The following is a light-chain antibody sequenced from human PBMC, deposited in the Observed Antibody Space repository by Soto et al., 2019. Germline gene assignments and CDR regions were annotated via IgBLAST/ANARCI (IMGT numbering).Light chain of an antibody. CDR1: SSDVGGYTY. V-gene: IGLV2-14*01. CDR3: SSYTSSSTPYV. J-gene: IGLJ1*01. Sequence: SVLTQPASVSGSPGQSITISCSGTSSDVGGYTYASWYQQHPGKAPKVIIYEVSNRPSGVSSRFSGSKSGKTASLTISGLQAEDEADYYCSSYTSSSTPYVFGTGTKVTVL. CDR2: EVS.